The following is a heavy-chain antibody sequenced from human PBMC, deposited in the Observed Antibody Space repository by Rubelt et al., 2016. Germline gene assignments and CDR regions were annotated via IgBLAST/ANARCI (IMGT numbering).Heavy chain of an antibody. D-gene: IGHD1-1*01. J-gene: IGHJ6*02. CDR3: ASNTKYGNWHGMNA. CDR1: GGSISNYY. Sequence: QLQLQESGPGLVKPSETLSLTCTVSGGSISNYYWSWIRQPPGKGLEWIGNIYYSGSTNYNPSLKSRVTMSVDTSKNQFSLRLSSVTAADTAVYYCASNTKYGNWHGMNAWGQGTTVSVS. CDR2: IYYSGST. V-gene: IGHV4-59*08.